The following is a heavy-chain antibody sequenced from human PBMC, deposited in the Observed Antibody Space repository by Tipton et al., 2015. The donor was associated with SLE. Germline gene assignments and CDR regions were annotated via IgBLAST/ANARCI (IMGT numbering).Heavy chain of an antibody. CDR2: VYYTGTT. V-gene: IGHV4-31*03. Sequence: TLSLTCTVSGGSINSPDYYWSWIRQHPGKGLEWIGYVYYTGTTYYNPSLMSRVTLSVDTSENQSSLKLTSVTAADTAVYYCARHQPLRGGSYAFWSGLLFFDYWGQGALVTVSS. D-gene: IGHD3/OR15-3a*01. CDR1: GGSINSPDYY. CDR3: ARHQPLRGGSYAFWSGLLFFDY. J-gene: IGHJ4*02.